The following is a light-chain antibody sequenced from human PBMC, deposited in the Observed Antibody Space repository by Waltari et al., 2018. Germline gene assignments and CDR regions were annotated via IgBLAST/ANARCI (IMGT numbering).Light chain of an antibody. V-gene: IGKV3-15*01. CDR3: QQYNNWPGT. Sequence: EIVMTQSPATLSLSPGEIATLSCRASQSVSSNLAWYQQKPGQAPRLLIYGASTRATGIPARFSGSGSGTEFTLTISSLQSEDFAVYYCQQYNNWPGTFGQGTKVEIK. J-gene: IGKJ1*01. CDR1: QSVSSN. CDR2: GAS.